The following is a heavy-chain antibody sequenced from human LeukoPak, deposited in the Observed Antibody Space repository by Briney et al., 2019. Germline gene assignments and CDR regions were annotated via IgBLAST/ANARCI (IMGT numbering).Heavy chain of an antibody. CDR2: IYSGGST. D-gene: IGHD3-10*01. J-gene: IGHJ4*02. V-gene: IGHV3-66*01. CDR3: ARDFMVRGSVYFDY. CDR1: GFTVSSNY. Sequence: GGSLRLSCAASGFTVSSNYMSWVRQAPGKGLEWVSVIYSGGSTYYADSVKGRFTISRDNSKNTLYLQMSSLRAEDAAVYYCARDFMVRGSVYFDYWGQGTLVTVSS.